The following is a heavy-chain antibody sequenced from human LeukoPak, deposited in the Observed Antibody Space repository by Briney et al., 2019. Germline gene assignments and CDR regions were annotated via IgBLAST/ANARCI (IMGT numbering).Heavy chain of an antibody. V-gene: IGHV3-23*01. CDR3: AKDPLPVPAAITIDY. Sequence: GGALRLSCGASGFTFFSYSLNWVRPAPGEGAEGGSTISGSGGSTYYADSVKGRFTISRDNSKNTLYLQMNSLRAGDTAVYYCAKDPLPVPAAITIDYWGQGTLVTVSS. CDR1: GFTFFSYS. D-gene: IGHD2-2*01. CDR2: ISGSGGST. J-gene: IGHJ4*02.